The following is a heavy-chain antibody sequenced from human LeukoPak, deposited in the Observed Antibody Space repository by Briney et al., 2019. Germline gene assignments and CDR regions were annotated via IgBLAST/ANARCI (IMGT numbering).Heavy chain of an antibody. CDR2: IIPIFGTA. D-gene: IGHD5-18*01. CDR3: ARDGYSYGYVWFDP. J-gene: IGHJ5*02. Sequence: SVKVSCKASGGTFSSYAISWVRQAPGQGLEWMGGIIPIFGTANYAQKFQGRVTITADESTSTAYMELSSLRSEDTAVYYCARDGYSYGYVWFDPWGQGTLVTVSS. V-gene: IGHV1-69*13. CDR1: GGTFSSYA.